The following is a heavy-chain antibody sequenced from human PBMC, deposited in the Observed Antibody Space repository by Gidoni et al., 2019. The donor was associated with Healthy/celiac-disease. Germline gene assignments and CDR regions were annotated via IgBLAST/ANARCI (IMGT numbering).Heavy chain of an antibody. J-gene: IGHJ5*02. D-gene: IGHD1-20*01. Sequence: QVQLQQWGAGLLKPSETLSLTCDVYGGSFSGYYWSWIRQPPGKGLEWIGEINHSGSTNYNPSLKSRVTISVDTSKNQFSLKLSSVTAADTAVYYCARVKRYNWNPSAWFDPWGQGTLVTVSS. V-gene: IGHV4-34*01. CDR2: INHSGST. CDR3: ARVKRYNWNPSAWFDP. CDR1: GGSFSGYY.